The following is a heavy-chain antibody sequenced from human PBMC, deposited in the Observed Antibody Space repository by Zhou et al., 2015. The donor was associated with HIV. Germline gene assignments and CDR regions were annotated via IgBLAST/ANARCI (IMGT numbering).Heavy chain of an antibody. CDR2: IIPIFGTA. CDR1: GGTFNSYA. Sequence: QVQLVQSGAEVRKPGSSVKVSCKAPGGTFNSYAMSWVRQAPGQGLEWMGGIIPIFGTANYAQKFQGRVTITADKSTSTAYMELSSLRSEDTAVYYCARDRGAARPDWRYFDLWGRGTLVTVSS. D-gene: IGHD6-6*01. J-gene: IGHJ2*01. V-gene: IGHV1-69*06. CDR3: ARDRGAARPDWRYFDL.